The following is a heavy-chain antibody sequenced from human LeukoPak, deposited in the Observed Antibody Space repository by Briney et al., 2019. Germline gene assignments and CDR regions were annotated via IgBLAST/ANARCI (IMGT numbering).Heavy chain of an antibody. V-gene: IGHV3-7*03. CDR3: TSISLGASEDY. J-gene: IGHJ4*02. CDR2: IRPDASDT. Sequence: PGGSLRLSCAASGFTFRNNWMNWIRQAPGKGLEWVANIRPDASDTGYVDSVKGRFTISRDNAKNSVYLQMNSLRVDDTAVYYCTSISLGASEDYWGQGTRVTVSS. CDR1: GFTFRNNW. D-gene: IGHD1-26*01.